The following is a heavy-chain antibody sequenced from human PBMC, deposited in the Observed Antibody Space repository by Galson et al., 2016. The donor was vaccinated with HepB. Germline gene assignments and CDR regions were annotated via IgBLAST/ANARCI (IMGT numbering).Heavy chain of an antibody. J-gene: IGHJ4*02. D-gene: IGHD6-6*01. CDR3: ARGLYSSSSDF. V-gene: IGHV4-31*03. CDR2: ISHSGST. CDR1: GGSISRGGYY. Sequence: LSLTCTVSGGSISRGGYYWSWIRQHPGKGLEWIGYISHSGSTDYNPSLQSRVTISVDTSNNQFALMLNSVTAADTAVYYCARGLYSSSSDFWGPGILVIVSS.